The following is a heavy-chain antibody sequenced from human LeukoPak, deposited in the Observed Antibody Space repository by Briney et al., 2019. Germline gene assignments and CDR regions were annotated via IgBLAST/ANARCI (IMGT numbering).Heavy chain of an antibody. Sequence: GGSLRLSCAASGFTFSSYAMSWVRQAPGKGLEWVSGISVSGGRTDYADSVKGRFTISRDNAKNSLYLQMNSLRAEDTAVYYCAREAVYGDYSYYYYGMDVWGQGTTVTVSS. CDR1: GFTFSSYA. D-gene: IGHD4-17*01. CDR3: AREAVYGDYSYYYYGMDV. V-gene: IGHV3-23*01. CDR2: ISVSGGRT. J-gene: IGHJ6*02.